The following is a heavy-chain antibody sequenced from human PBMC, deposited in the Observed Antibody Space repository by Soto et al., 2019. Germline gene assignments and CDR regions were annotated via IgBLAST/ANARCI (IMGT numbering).Heavy chain of an antibody. CDR3: ARGAENYYGSGSRQIYYMDV. V-gene: IGHV3-13*01. CDR2: IGTAGDT. J-gene: IGHJ6*03. Sequence: GSLRLSCAASGFTFSSYDMHWVRQATGKGLEWVSAIGTAGDTYYPGSVKGRFTISRENAKNSLYLQMNSLRAGDTAVYYCARGAENYYGSGSRQIYYMDVWGKGTTVTVSS. CDR1: GFTFSSYD. D-gene: IGHD3-10*01.